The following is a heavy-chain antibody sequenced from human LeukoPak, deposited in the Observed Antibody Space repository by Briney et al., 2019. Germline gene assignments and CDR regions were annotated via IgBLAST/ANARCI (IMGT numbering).Heavy chain of an antibody. CDR2: INHSGST. J-gene: IGHJ4*02. D-gene: IGHD5-18*01. V-gene: IGHV4-34*01. Sequence: SETLSLTCAVYGGSFSGYYWSWIRQPPGKGLEWIGEINHSGSTNYNPSLKSRVTISVDTSKNQFSLRLSSVTAADTAVYYCVREIGYSYGFFDYWGQGTLVTVSS. CDR3: VREIGYSYGFFDY. CDR1: GGSFSGYY.